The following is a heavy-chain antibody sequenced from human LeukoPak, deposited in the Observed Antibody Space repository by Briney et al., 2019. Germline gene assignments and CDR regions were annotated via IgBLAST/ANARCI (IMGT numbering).Heavy chain of an antibody. Sequence: GGSLRLSCAVSGITFSNYGMHWVRQAPGKGLEWVAVISYDGSNKYYEDTVKGRFTISRDNSKSTLYLQMNSLRAEDTAVYYCARGRASSNWYYFDYWGQGTLVTVSS. CDR2: ISYDGSNK. D-gene: IGHD6-13*01. CDR1: GITFSNYG. V-gene: IGHV3-30-3*01. CDR3: ARGRASSNWYYFDY. J-gene: IGHJ4*02.